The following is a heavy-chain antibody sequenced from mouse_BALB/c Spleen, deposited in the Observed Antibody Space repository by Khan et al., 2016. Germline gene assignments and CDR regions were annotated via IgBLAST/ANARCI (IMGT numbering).Heavy chain of an antibody. CDR2: IKTYPGEA. CDR1: GYAFTNYG. CDR3: SRRGLLDLYYTMDY. D-gene: IGHD3-3*01. Sequence: QIQLVQSGPEVKKPGETVKISCKASGYAFTNYGMNWVKQAPGKGLKWMGWIKTYPGEATYAADFKGRFAFSLETSASTAYLQLNSRKNEDMATYICSRRGLLDLYYTMDYWGQGTSVTVSS. V-gene: IGHV9-1*02. J-gene: IGHJ4*01.